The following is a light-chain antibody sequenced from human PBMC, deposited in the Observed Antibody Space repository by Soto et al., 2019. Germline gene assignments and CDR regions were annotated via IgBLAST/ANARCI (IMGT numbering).Light chain of an antibody. CDR2: AAS. Sequence: DIHMTQSPSSLSASVGDRVTITCRASQDIRSDLAWFQQKPGKAPKRLIDAASTLHSGVPSRFSGSGSGKEFTLTIINLQSDEFATYYCLRQHPYPYTFGQGTKLDI. CDR1: QDIRSD. V-gene: IGKV1-17*02. J-gene: IGKJ2*01. CDR3: LRQHPYPYT.